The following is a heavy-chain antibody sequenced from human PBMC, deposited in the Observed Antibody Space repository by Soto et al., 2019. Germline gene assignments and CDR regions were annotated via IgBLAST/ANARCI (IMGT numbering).Heavy chain of an antibody. V-gene: IGHV1-69*01. Sequence: QVQLVQSGAEVKKPGSSGKGSCKASGGTFSSSAISWVRQPPGHGLEWMGGIIPIFGTTNYAQKYQGRVTITADESTRPAYMELSRLRSEDMAVYSFAGVLSRPSGRWCDPWLQGSLGTVSA. CDR2: IIPIFGTT. J-gene: IGHJ5*02. CDR3: AGVLSRPSGRWCDP. D-gene: IGHD2-2*01. CDR1: GGTFSSSA.